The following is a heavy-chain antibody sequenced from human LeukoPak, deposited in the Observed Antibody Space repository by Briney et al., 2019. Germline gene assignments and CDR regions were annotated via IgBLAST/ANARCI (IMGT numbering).Heavy chain of an antibody. Sequence: SETLSLTCTVSGGSISSGGYYWSWIRQHPGKGLEWIGYIYYSGSTYYNPSLKSRVTISVDTSKNQFSLKLCSVTAADTAVYYCARGYSSGLDYWGQGTLVTVSS. CDR1: GGSISSGGYY. V-gene: IGHV4-31*03. CDR2: IYYSGST. CDR3: ARGYSSGLDY. D-gene: IGHD6-19*01. J-gene: IGHJ4*02.